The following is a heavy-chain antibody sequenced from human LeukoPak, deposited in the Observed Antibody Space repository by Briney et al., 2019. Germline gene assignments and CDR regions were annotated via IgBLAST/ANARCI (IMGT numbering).Heavy chain of an antibody. V-gene: IGHV4-61*02. CDR2: IYTSGST. J-gene: IGHJ4*02. CDR1: GGSTSSGSYY. Sequence: SETLSLTCTVSGGSTSSGSYYWSWIRQPAGKGLEWIGRIYTSGSTNYNPSLKSRVTISVDTSKNQFSLKLSSVTAADTAVYYCARHWNEGLDYWGQGTLVTVSS. CDR3: ARHWNEGLDY. D-gene: IGHD1-1*01.